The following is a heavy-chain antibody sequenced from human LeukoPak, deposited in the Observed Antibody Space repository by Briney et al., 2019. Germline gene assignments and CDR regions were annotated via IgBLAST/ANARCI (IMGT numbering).Heavy chain of an antibody. J-gene: IGHJ4*02. Sequence: NSGGSLRLSCAASGSTFSSYSMNWVRQAPGKGLEWVSSISSSSSYIYYADSVKGRFTISRDNAKNSLYLQMNSLRAEDTAVYYCAKDIMDLVAGPSVFDYWGQGTLVTVSS. CDR1: GSTFSSYS. V-gene: IGHV3-21*04. CDR2: ISSSSSYI. D-gene: IGHD5-12*01. CDR3: AKDIMDLVAGPSVFDY.